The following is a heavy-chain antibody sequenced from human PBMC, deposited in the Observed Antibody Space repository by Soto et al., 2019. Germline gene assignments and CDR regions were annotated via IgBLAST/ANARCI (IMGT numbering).Heavy chain of an antibody. CDR3: ARDRSTMVRGFDY. D-gene: IGHD3-10*01. CDR2: IYYSGST. Sequence: SDTLSLTCTVSGGSISSGGYYWSWIRQHPGKGLEWIGYIYYSGSTYYNPSLKSRVTISVDTSKNQFSLKLSSVTAADTAVYYCARDRSTMVRGFDYWGQGTLVTVSS. V-gene: IGHV4-31*02. J-gene: IGHJ4*02. CDR1: GGSISSGGYY.